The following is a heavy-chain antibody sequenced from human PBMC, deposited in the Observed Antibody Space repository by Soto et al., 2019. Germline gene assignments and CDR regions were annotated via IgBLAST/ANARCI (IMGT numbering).Heavy chain of an antibody. V-gene: IGHV4-34*01. CDR1: GGSFSGYY. Sequence: KTSETLSLTCAVYGGSFSGYYWSWIRQPPGKGLEWIGEINHSGSTNYNPSLKSRVTISVDTSKNQFSLKLRSVTAADTAVYYCARAKTTIFGVVIPLDVWGQGTTVTVSS. CDR3: ARAKTTIFGVVIPLDV. J-gene: IGHJ6*02. CDR2: INHSGST. D-gene: IGHD3-3*01.